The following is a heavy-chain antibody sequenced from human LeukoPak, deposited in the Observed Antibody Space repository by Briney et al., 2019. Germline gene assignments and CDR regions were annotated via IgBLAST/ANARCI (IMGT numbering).Heavy chain of an antibody. CDR3: VRDPSYGSSWYYYMDV. V-gene: IGHV3-66*01. J-gene: IGHJ6*03. Sequence: GGSLRLSCAASGFTVRNNYMSWVRQAPGKGLEWVSVIYSGGSTYYADSVKGRFTISRDNSKNSLYLKMDSLRVEDTAVYYCVRDPSYGSSWYYYMDVWGKGTTVTVSS. D-gene: IGHD6-13*01. CDR1: GFTVRNNY. CDR2: IYSGGST.